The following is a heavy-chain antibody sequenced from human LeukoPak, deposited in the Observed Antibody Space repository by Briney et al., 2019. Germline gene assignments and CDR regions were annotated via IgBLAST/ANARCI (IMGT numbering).Heavy chain of an antibody. Sequence: SETLSLTCAVSGYSISSGYYWGWIRQPPGKGLEWIGSIYHSGSTYYNPSLKSRVTISVDTSKNQFSLKLSSVTAADTAVYYCARLVPPHYYDGSGYYIPHSVAHPYYFDYWGQGTLVTVSS. J-gene: IGHJ4*02. CDR3: ARLVPPHYYDGSGYYIPHSVAHPYYFDY. V-gene: IGHV4-38-2*01. D-gene: IGHD3-22*01. CDR2: IYHSGST. CDR1: GYSISSGYY.